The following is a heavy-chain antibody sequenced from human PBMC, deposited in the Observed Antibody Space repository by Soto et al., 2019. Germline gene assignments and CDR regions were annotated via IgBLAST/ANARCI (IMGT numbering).Heavy chain of an antibody. Sequence: SETLSLTCTVSGGSVSSGSYYWSWIRQPPGKGLEWIGYIYYSGSTNYNPSLKSRVTISVDTSKNQFSLKLSSVTAADTAVYYCARGAAGTPSNWFDPWGQGTLVTVSS. V-gene: IGHV4-61*01. D-gene: IGHD6-13*01. CDR1: GGSVSSGSYY. CDR3: ARGAAGTPSNWFDP. J-gene: IGHJ5*02. CDR2: IYYSGST.